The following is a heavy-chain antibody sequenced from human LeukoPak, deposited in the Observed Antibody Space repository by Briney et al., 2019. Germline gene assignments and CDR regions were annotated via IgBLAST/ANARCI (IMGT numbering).Heavy chain of an antibody. V-gene: IGHV4-59*08. CDR3: ARTYYYDSGGFLNHWFDP. D-gene: IGHD3-22*01. Sequence: PSETLSLTCTVSGASISNYYWSWIRQPPGKGLEWIGYVSYSGSTNYNPSLKSRVTISVDTSKNQFSLKLSSVTAADTALYYCARTYYYDSGGFLNHWFDPWGQGTLVTVSS. CDR2: VSYSGST. CDR1: GASISNYY. J-gene: IGHJ5*02.